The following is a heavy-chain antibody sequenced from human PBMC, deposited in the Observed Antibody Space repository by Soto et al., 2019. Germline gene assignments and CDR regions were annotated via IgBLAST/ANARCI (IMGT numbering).Heavy chain of an antibody. D-gene: IGHD3-10*01. CDR1: GFTFSSYA. J-gene: IGHJ6*03. CDR2: ISGSGGST. V-gene: IGHV3-23*01. Sequence: GGSLRLSCAASGFTFSSYAMSWVRQAPGKGLEWVSAISGSGGSTYYADSVKGRFTISRDNSKNTLYLQMNSLRAEDTAVYYCAKSPAYDYYGSGSYLGYYYSMDVWGKGTTVTVSS. CDR3: AKSPAYDYYGSGSYLGYYYSMDV.